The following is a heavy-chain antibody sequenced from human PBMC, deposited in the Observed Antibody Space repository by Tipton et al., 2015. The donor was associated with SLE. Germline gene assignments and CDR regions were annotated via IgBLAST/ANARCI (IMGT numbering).Heavy chain of an antibody. J-gene: IGHJ4*02. D-gene: IGHD6-19*01. CDR3: ARARVTGSAVQFDY. CDR1: GGSISSHY. V-gene: IGHV4-59*11. CDR2: IYYSGST. Sequence: TLSLTCTVSGGSISSHYWSWIRQPPGKGLEWIGYIYYSGSTNYNPSLKSRVTISVDTSKNQFSLKLSSVTAADTAVYYCARARVTGSAVQFDYWGQGTLVTVSS.